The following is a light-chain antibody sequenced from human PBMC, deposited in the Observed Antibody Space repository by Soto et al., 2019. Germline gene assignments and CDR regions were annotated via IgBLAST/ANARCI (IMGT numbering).Light chain of an antibody. CDR3: QVWDSSTPNWV. V-gene: IGLV3-9*01. CDR1: NIGSKN. Sequence: SYELTQPLSVSVALGKTARITCGGNNIGSKNVHWYQQKPGQAPVLVIYRDSNRPSGIPERFSGSNSGNTATLTISRAQAGDEADYYCQVWDSSTPNWVFGGGTKLTVL. J-gene: IGLJ3*02. CDR2: RDS.